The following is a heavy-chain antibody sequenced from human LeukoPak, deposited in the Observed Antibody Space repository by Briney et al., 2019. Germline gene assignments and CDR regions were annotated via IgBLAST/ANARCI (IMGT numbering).Heavy chain of an antibody. Sequence: GRSLTPSCAASGFTFSSYWMRCVRQAPGKGLEWVAKIKQDGSEKYYVDSVNGRFTISRDNAKNSLYLQMNSLRAEDTAVYYCARDYYDSSGYYLFDYWGQGTLVTVSS. J-gene: IGHJ4*02. D-gene: IGHD3-22*01. CDR3: ARDYYDSSGYYLFDY. V-gene: IGHV3-7*01. CDR1: GFTFSSYW. CDR2: IKQDGSEK.